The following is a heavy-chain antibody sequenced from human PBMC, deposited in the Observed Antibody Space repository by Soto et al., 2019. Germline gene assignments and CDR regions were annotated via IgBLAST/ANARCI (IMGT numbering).Heavy chain of an antibody. CDR3: SRRYGATFDD. Sequence: QVQLQESGPGLVKPSETLSLTCTDSGGSISSYYWSWIRQPPGKGLEWIGYIYYRGSTNYNPSLKSRVTISVDTSKNRCSLKLSSGTAAATAVHSCSRRYGATFDDWGQGTLVTVSS. J-gene: IGHJ4*02. CDR1: GGSISSYY. V-gene: IGHV4-59*01. CDR2: IYYRGST. D-gene: IGHD1-26*01.